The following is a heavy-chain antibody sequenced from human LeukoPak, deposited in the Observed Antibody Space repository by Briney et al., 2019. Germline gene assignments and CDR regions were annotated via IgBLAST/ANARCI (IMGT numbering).Heavy chain of an antibody. CDR1: GLTFSAYW. CDR2: ISPDGTSR. D-gene: IGHD6-19*01. CDR3: ARDGSGVDY. J-gene: IGHJ4*02. Sequence: PGGSLRLSCAASGLTFSAYWMHWVRQGPGKGLVWVSRISPDGTSRDYADAVKGRFGISRDNTKKTLYLQMNSLRAEDTAVYYCARDGSGVDYWGQGTLVTVSS. V-gene: IGHV3-74*01.